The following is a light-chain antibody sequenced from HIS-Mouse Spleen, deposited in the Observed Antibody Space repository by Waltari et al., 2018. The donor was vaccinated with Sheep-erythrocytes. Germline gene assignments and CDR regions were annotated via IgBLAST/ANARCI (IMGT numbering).Light chain of an antibody. V-gene: IGLV2-11*01. CDR2: DVS. Sequence: QSALTPPRSVSGSPGPLVTISCTGTSSDVGGYNYVPWYQQHPGKAPKLMIYDVSKRPSGVPDRFSGSKSGNTASLTISGLQAEDEADYYCCSYAGSYNHVFATGTKVTVL. J-gene: IGLJ1*01. CDR1: SSDVGGYNY. CDR3: CSYAGSYNHV.